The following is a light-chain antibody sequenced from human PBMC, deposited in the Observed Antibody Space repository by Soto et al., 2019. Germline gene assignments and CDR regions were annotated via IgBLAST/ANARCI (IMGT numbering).Light chain of an antibody. V-gene: IGKV3-20*01. CDR1: QSVSSSY. CDR2: GAS. Sequence: EIVLTQSPGTLSLSPGERATLSCRASQSVSSSYLAWYQQKPGQAPRLLIYGASSRATGIPDRFSGSGSGTDFTLTISRLEPEDFVVYYCQQYGSSPPETFGQGTKLEIK. J-gene: IGKJ2*01. CDR3: QQYGSSPPET.